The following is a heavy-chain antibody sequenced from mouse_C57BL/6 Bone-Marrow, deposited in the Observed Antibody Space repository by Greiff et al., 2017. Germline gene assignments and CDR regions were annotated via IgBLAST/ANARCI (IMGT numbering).Heavy chain of an antibody. J-gene: IGHJ1*03. CDR3: ARSGDGYYFYWYFDV. D-gene: IGHD2-3*01. CDR1: GYTFTNYW. CDR2: IYPGGGYT. Sequence: QVQLQQSGAELVRPGTSVKMSCKASGYTFTNYWIGWAKQRPGHGLEWIGDIYPGGGYTNYNEKFKGKATLTADKSSSTAYMQFSSLTSEDSAIYYGARSGDGYYFYWYFDVWGTGTTVTVSS. V-gene: IGHV1-63*01.